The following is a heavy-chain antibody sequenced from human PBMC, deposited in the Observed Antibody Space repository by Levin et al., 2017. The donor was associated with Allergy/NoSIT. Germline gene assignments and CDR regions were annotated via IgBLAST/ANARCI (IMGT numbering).Heavy chain of an antibody. Sequence: RSGGSLRLSCAASGFTFSSYAMHWVRQAPGKGLEWVAVISYDGSNKYYADSVKGRFTISRDNSKNTLYLQMNSLRAEDTAVYYCARGSVGIPAAIEIPYYYYYMDVWGKGTTVTVSS. CDR1: GFTFSSYA. CDR3: ARGSVGIPAAIEIPYYYYYMDV. CDR2: ISYDGSNK. D-gene: IGHD2-2*01. V-gene: IGHV3-30-3*01. J-gene: IGHJ6*03.